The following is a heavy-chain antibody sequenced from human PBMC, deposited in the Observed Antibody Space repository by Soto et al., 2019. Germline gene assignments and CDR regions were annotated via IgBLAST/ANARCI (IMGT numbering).Heavy chain of an antibody. CDR3: ARARVATTIQYPRRYNWFAP. Sequence: GGSLRLSCAASGFTFSSYSMNWVRQAPGKGLEWVSSISSSSSYIYYADSVKGRFTISRDNAKNSLYLQMNSLRAEDTAVYYCARARVATTIQYPRRYNWFAPWGQGALVTVSS. CDR1: GFTFSSYS. V-gene: IGHV3-21*01. J-gene: IGHJ5*02. D-gene: IGHD5-12*01. CDR2: ISSSSSYI.